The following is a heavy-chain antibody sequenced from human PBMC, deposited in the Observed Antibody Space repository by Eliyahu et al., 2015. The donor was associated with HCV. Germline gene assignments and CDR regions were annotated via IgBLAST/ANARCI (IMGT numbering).Heavy chain of an antibody. CDR1: GGSITTYY. Sequence: QVQLQESGPGLVKPSETLSLTCTVSGGSITTYYWSWIRQPPGKGLEWIGYIHYRGRTNSNPSLKSRVTISIDTSKNQFSLNLTSVTAADTAMYYCASGGGGIAVTGTGGWFDPWGQGTLVTVSS. CDR3: ASGGGGIAVTGTGGWFDP. D-gene: IGHD6-19*01. CDR2: IHYRGRT. J-gene: IGHJ5*02. V-gene: IGHV4-59*01.